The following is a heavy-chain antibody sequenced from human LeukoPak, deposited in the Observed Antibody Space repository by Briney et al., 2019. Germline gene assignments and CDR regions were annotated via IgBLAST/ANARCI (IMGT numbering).Heavy chain of an antibody. D-gene: IGHD4-23*01. Sequence: PGGSLRLSCAASGFTFSTYGMSWVRQAPGKGLEWVSATSASGVSTYYADSVKGRFTISRDNSKNTLYLQMNSLRAEDTAIYFCAKRSDYGGNWNYFDYSGQGTLVTVSS. CDR2: TSASGVST. CDR3: AKRSDYGGNWNYFDY. V-gene: IGHV3-23*01. J-gene: IGHJ4*02. CDR1: GFTFSTYG.